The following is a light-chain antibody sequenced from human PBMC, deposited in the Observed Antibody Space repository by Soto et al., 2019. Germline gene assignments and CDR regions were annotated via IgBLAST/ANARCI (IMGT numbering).Light chain of an antibody. CDR2: DAS. CDR3: LQRQDWPPFT. J-gene: IGKJ4*01. V-gene: IGKV3-11*01. CDR1: QSVSIY. Sequence: ETVLTQSPATLSLSPGERATLSCRASQSVSIYVAWYQQKPGQAPRLLIYDASTRAAGIPARFSGSGSGTDFTLTINSLEPEDAADYYCLQRQDWPPFTFGGGTKVELK.